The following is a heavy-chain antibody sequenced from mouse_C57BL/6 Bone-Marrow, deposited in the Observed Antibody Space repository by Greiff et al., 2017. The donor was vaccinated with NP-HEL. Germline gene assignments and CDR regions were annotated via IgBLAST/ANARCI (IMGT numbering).Heavy chain of an antibody. CDR1: GYAFSSYW. CDR3: ARFTTVVAEYYYAMDY. D-gene: IGHD1-1*01. V-gene: IGHV1-80*01. J-gene: IGHJ4*01. CDR2: IYPGDGDT. Sequence: VQLVESGAELVKPGASVKISCKASGYAFSSYWMNWVKQRPGKGLEWIGQIYPGDGDTNYNGKFKGKATLTADKSSSTAYMQLSSLTSEDSAVYFCARFTTVVAEYYYAMDYWGQGTSVTVSS.